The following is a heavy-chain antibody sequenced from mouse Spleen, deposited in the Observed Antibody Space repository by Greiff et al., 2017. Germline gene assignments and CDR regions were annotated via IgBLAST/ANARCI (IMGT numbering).Heavy chain of an antibody. D-gene: IGHD1-1*02. CDR3: ARDHDGSSLDC. J-gene: IGHJ2*01. CDR2: ISSGGGNT. CDR1: GFTFSSYT. V-gene: IGHV5-9*04. Sequence: EVQVVESGGGLVKPGGSLKLSCAASGFTFSSYTMSWVRQTPAKRLEWVAMISSGGGNTYYPDSMKGRFTISRDNARNTLYLQMSSLRSEDSAMYFCARDHDGSSLDCWGQGATLTVSS.